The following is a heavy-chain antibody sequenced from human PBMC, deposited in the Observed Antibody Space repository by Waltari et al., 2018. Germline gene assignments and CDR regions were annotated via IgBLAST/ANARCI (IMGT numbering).Heavy chain of an antibody. J-gene: IGHJ4*02. CDR3: ARGMSSVWYGPFDY. Sequence: QVQLQESGPGLVKPSETLSLTCTVSGASITIYYWSWFRQPPGKGLEWIGYVYYTGTTIYNPSLESRVTLSADTSKNQVSLRLRSVTAADTAVYYCARGMSSVWYGPFDYWGQGTLVTVSS. V-gene: IGHV4-59*08. CDR2: VYYTGTT. D-gene: IGHD6-19*01. CDR1: GASITIYY.